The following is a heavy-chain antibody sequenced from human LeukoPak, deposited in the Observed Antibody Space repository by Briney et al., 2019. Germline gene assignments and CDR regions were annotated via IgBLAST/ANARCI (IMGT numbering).Heavy chain of an antibody. CDR3: AKDQIFRGSGAFDI. J-gene: IGHJ3*02. V-gene: IGHV3-74*01. CDR1: GFTFSNYW. D-gene: IGHD2-15*01. Sequence: GGSLRLSCAASGFTFSNYWMHWVRQAPGKGLVWVSRINSDGINTSYADSAKGRFTISRDNAKNTLNLQMNSLRAEDTAVYYCAKDQIFRGSGAFDIWGQGTMVTVSS. CDR2: INSDGINT.